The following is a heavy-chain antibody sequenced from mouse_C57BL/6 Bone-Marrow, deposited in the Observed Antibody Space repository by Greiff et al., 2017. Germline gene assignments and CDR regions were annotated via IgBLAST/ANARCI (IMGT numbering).Heavy chain of an antibody. CDR3: AREGKTGNVY. D-gene: IGHD4-1*01. V-gene: IGHV5-4*01. CDR1: GFTFSSYA. Sequence: EVMLVESGGGLVKPGGSLKLSCAASGFTFSSYAMSWVRQTPEKRLEWVATISDGGSYTYYPDNVKGRFTISRDNAKNNLYLQMSHLKSEDTAMYYCAREGKTGNVYWGQGTTLTVSS. CDR2: ISDGGSYT. J-gene: IGHJ2*01.